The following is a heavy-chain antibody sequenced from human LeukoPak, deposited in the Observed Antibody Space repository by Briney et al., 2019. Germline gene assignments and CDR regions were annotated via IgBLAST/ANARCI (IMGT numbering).Heavy chain of an antibody. CDR1: GGSISTYY. D-gene: IGHD2-2*02. J-gene: IGHJ4*02. CDR2: IYNSGST. V-gene: IGHV4-59*08. Sequence: SETLSLTCSVSGGSISTYYWSWIRQPPGKGLEWIGYIYNSGSTNYDPSLKSRVTISIDTSKNQFSLKLSSVTAADTAVYYCARGALASRYHFDHWGQGTLVTVSS. CDR3: ARGALASRYHFDH.